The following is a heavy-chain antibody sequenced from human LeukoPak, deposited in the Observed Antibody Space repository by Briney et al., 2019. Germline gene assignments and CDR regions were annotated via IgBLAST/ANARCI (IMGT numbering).Heavy chain of an antibody. J-gene: IGHJ6*02. D-gene: IGHD3-10*01. CDR1: GFTFTTYP. CDR3: ARVIHYGSGTDSYYFYGMDV. CDR2: ISYDGSNK. V-gene: IGHV3-30-3*01. Sequence: PGGSLRLSCAASGFTFTTYPMHWVRQAPGKGLEWVAVISYDGSNKYYADSVKGRFTISRDNSKNTLYLQMNSMRAEDTAVYYCARVIHYGSGTDSYYFYGMDVWGQGTTVTVSS.